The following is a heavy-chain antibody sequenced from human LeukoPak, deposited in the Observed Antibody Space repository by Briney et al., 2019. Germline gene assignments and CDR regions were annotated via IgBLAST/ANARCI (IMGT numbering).Heavy chain of an antibody. J-gene: IGHJ6*02. Sequence: GGSLRLSCTASGFPFIKYSMNWVRQVPGKGLEWISYIGIDSGNTKYADSLRGRFTISADKAKNSLYLQMNSLRVEDTAVYYCARDFTHTAVVIYYYGLDVWGQGTTVTVSS. V-gene: IGHV3-48*01. CDR1: GFPFIKYS. CDR3: ARDFTHTAVVIYYYGLDV. CDR2: IGIDSGNT. D-gene: IGHD5-18*01.